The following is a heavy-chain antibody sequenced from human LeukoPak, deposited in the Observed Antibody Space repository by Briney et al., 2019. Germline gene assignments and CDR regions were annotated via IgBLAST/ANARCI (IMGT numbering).Heavy chain of an antibody. V-gene: IGHV3-53*01. J-gene: IGHJ6*02. CDR3: ARNVPHYGDYSAANYYYYGMDV. CDR2: IYSGGST. D-gene: IGHD4-17*01. Sequence: GGSLRLSCAASGFTVSSNYMSWVRQAPGKGLEWVSVIYSGGSTYYADSVKGRFTISRDNSKNTLYLQMNSLRAEDTAVYYCARNVPHYGDYSAANYYYYGMDVWGQGTTVTVSS. CDR1: GFTVSSNY.